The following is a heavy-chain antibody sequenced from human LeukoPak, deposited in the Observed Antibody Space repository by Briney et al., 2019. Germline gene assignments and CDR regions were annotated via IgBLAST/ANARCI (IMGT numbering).Heavy chain of an antibody. CDR1: GYTFTSYG. CDR3: ARQGYSGHSQGAADY. Sequence: ASVKVSCKASGYTFTSYGISWVRQAPGQGLEWMGWISAYNGNTNYARKLQGRVTMTTDTSTSTAHMELRSLRSDDTAVYYCARQGYSGHSQGAADYWGQGTLVTVSS. CDR2: ISAYNGNT. D-gene: IGHD4-23*01. J-gene: IGHJ4*02. V-gene: IGHV1-18*01.